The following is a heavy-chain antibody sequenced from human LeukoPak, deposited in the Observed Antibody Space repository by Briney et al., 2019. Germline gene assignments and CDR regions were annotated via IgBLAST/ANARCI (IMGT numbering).Heavy chain of an antibody. CDR3: AREPSGWYLDY. Sequence: GGSLRLSCAASGFTFSDYSMNWVRQAPGKGLEWVSYISGSSNYIYYADSVKGRFTISRDNAKNSVYLQVNSLRAEDTAVYYCAREPSGWYLDYWGQGTLVTVSS. CDR1: GFTFSDYS. CDR2: ISGSSNYI. D-gene: IGHD6-19*01. J-gene: IGHJ4*02. V-gene: IGHV3-21*01.